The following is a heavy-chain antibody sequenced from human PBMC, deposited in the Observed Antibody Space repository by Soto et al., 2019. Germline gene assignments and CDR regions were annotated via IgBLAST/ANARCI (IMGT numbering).Heavy chain of an antibody. J-gene: IGHJ6*02. Sequence: QVQLVESGGGVVQPGRSLRLSCAASGFTFSSYGMHWVRQAPGKGLEWVAVISYDGSNKYYADSVKGRFTISRDNSKNTLYLKMNSLRAEDTAVYYCGKDKDCSGGSGYYYYYGMDVWGQGTTVTVSS. CDR3: GKDKDCSGGSGYYYYYGMDV. CDR1: GFTFSSYG. D-gene: IGHD2-15*01. V-gene: IGHV3-30*18. CDR2: ISYDGSNK.